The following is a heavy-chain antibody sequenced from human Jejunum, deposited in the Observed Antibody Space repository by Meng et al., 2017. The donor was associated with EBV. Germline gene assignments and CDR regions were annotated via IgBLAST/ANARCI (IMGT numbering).Heavy chain of an antibody. Sequence: QSTLKESGPTLVKPTQTLTLTCTLSGFSLSTSAVGVGWIRQPPEKALEWLALIYGGDDKHYSPSLKSRLTITMDTSKNQVVLTMIDMDPVDTATYYCAHRVRDTVNFDYWGQGTLVTVSS. CDR2: IYGGDDK. J-gene: IGHJ4*02. CDR1: GFSLSTSAVG. V-gene: IGHV2-5*02. CDR3: AHRVRDTVNFDY. D-gene: IGHD3-22*01.